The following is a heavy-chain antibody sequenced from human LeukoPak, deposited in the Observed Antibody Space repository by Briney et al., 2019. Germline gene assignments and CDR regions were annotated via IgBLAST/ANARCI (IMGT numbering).Heavy chain of an antibody. J-gene: IGHJ4*02. Sequence: SETLSLTCAVYGGSFSGYYWSWIRQPPGKGLEWIGEINHSGSTNYNPSLKSRVTISVDTSKNQFSLKLSSVTAADTAVYYCARHGPAGDDYVWGSYRYLFDYWGQGTLVTVSS. V-gene: IGHV4-34*01. CDR1: GGSFSGYY. CDR3: ARHGPAGDDYVWGSYRYLFDY. D-gene: IGHD3-16*02. CDR2: INHSGST.